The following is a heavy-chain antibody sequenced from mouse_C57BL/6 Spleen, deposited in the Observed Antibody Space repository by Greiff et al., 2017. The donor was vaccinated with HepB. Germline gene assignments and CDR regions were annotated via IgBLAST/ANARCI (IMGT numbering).Heavy chain of an antibody. CDR1: GFSLTSYA. J-gene: IGHJ4*01. D-gene: IGHD2-3*01. CDR2: IWTGGGT. Sequence: VQLVESGPGLVAPSQSLSITCTVSGFSLTSYAISWVRQPPGKGLEWLGVIWTGGGTNYNSALKSRLSISKDNSKSQVFLKMNSLQTDDTARYYCARNGGGLLRDAMDYWGQGTSVTVSS. V-gene: IGHV2-9-1*01. CDR3: ARNGGGLLRDAMDY.